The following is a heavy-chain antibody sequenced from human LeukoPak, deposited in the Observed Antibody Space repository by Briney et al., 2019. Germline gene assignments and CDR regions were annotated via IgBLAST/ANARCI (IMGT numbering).Heavy chain of an antibody. CDR2: ISNSGST. CDR1: GGSLTTYY. V-gene: IGHV4-59*08. Sequence: PSETLSLTCTVSGGSLTTYYWSWIRQPPGKGLEWIGDISNSGSTNYNPSLKSRVPMSVDTSKNQFSLKLSSVTAADAAVYYCARHEAISGYIYGYWFDPWGQGTLVTVSS. D-gene: IGHD5-18*01. J-gene: IGHJ5*02. CDR3: ARHEAISGYIYGYWFDP.